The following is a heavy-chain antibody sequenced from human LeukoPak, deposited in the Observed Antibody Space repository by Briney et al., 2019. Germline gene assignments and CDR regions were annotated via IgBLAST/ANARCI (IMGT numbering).Heavy chain of an antibody. J-gene: IGHJ4*02. CDR3: ARARGYSGYDYSY. D-gene: IGHD5-12*01. Sequence: GASVKVSCKASGYTFTSYDINWVRQATGQGLEWMGWMNPNSGNTGYAQKFQGRVTITRNTSISTAYMELSSLRSEDTAVYYCARARGYSGYDYSYWGQGTLVTVSS. CDR2: MNPNSGNT. V-gene: IGHV1-8*03. CDR1: GYTFTSYD.